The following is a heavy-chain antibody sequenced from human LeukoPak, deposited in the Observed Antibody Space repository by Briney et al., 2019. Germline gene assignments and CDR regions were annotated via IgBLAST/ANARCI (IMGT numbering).Heavy chain of an antibody. J-gene: IGHJ6*03. Sequence: GGSLGLSCAASGFTFSSYEMNWVRQAPGKGLEWVSYISSSGSTIYYADSVKGRFTISRDNAKNSLYLQMNSLRAEDTALYYCARDIRTVTDYYYYYMDVWGKGTTVTVSS. D-gene: IGHD1-14*01. CDR1: GFTFSSYE. V-gene: IGHV3-48*03. CDR3: ARDIRTVTDYYYYYMDV. CDR2: ISSSGSTI.